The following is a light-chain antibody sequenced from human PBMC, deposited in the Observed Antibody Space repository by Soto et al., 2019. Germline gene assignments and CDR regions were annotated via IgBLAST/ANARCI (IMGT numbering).Light chain of an antibody. CDR1: QSVFSS. Sequence: EIVLTQSPATLSLSPGERATLSCGASQSVFSSLAWYQQKPGQAPRLLIYGAATRATGIPGRFSGSGSGTEFTLTISSLQSEDFAVYYCQQYHNWPAFGQGTKV. CDR3: QQYHNWPA. J-gene: IGKJ1*01. V-gene: IGKV3-15*01. CDR2: GAA.